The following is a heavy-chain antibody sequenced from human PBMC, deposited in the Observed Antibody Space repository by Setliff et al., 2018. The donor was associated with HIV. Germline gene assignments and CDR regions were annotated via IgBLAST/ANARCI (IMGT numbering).Heavy chain of an antibody. D-gene: IGHD3-9*01. CDR3: VRDDFLKTELSEINVFDL. V-gene: IGHV3-23*01. CDR2: LSGSGGRT. J-gene: IGHJ4*02. CDR1: ELTFSYYA. Sequence: GGSLRLSCAAFELTFSYYAMTWVRQAPGKGLEWVSSLSGSGGRTNYADSGRGRFTISRDDSKSTLYLNMNSLRVGDTAMYYCVRDDFLKTELSEINVFDLWGQGTLVTVPQ.